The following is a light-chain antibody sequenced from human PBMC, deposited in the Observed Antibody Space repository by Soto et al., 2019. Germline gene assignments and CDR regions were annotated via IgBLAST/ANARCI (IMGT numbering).Light chain of an antibody. CDR2: GAS. CDR1: ENVRSSY. CDR3: QQYAYMWT. V-gene: IGKV3-20*01. J-gene: IGKJ1*01. Sequence: EIVLTQSPGTLSLSPGERATLSCRASENVRSSYVAWYQQKPGQAPRLLISGASKRATGIQDRFSGSGSGTDFTLTIDRLEPEDFAVYHCQQYAYMWTFGQGTKVE.